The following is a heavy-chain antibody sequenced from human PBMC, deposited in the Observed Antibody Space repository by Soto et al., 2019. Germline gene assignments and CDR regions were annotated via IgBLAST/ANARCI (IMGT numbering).Heavy chain of an antibody. V-gene: IGHV1-69*02. J-gene: IGHJ4*02. D-gene: IGHD2-21*02. CDR3: ARVDGGNSADY. Sequence: QVQLVQSGAEVKKPGSSVKVSCKASGGTFSSYTISWVRQAPGQGLEWMGRIIPILGIANYAQKFQGRVTISADKHTSTAYMELSSLRSEDTAVYYCARVDGGNSADYWGQGTLVTVSS. CDR1: GGTFSSYT. CDR2: IIPILGIA.